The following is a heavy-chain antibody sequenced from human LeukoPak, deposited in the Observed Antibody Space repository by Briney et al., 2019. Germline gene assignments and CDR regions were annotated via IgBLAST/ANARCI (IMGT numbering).Heavy chain of an antibody. CDR3: ARDRYCSGRSCYGPPDY. D-gene: IGHD2-15*01. CDR2: IYYSEGT. J-gene: IGHJ4*02. V-gene: IGHV4-39*07. CDR1: GGSISSSSYY. Sequence: PSETLSLTCTVSGGSISSSSYYWGWIRQPPGKGLEWIGSIYYSEGTYYNPSLKSRATISIDTSKNQFSLKLNSVTAADTAVYYCARDRYCSGRSCYGPPDYWGQGALVIVSS.